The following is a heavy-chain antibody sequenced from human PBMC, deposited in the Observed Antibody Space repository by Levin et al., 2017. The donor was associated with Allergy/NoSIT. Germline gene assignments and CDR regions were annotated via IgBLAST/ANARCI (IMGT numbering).Heavy chain of an antibody. Sequence: GGSLRLSCTASGFTFGDYAMSWFRQAPGKGLEWVGFIRSKAYGGTTEYAASVKGRFTISRDEAKSIAYLQMNSMKTEETAVYYCTRAPQLLYGPPRYSFDYWGQGTLVTVSS. J-gene: IGHJ4*02. CDR1: GFTFGDYA. CDR2: IRSKAYGGTT. V-gene: IGHV3-49*03. D-gene: IGHD2-2*02. CDR3: TRAPQLLYGPPRYSFDY.